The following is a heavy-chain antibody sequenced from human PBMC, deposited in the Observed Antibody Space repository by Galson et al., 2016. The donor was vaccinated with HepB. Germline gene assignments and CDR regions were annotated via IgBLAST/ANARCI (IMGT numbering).Heavy chain of an antibody. Sequence: LRLSCAASGFTFKNYAMNWVRQAPGKGLEWVSVVSGSGDNTYYADSVKGRLTISRDNSNNTLFLQMNSLRVEDTAVHYCAKGRSAIAAAGLNYWGQGTLVTVSS. D-gene: IGHD6-13*01. V-gene: IGHV3-23*01. CDR2: VSGSGDNT. J-gene: IGHJ4*02. CDR1: GFTFKNYA. CDR3: AKGRSAIAAAGLNY.